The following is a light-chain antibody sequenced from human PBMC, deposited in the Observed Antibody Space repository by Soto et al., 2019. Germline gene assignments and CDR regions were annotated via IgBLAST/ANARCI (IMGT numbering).Light chain of an antibody. V-gene: IGKV1-9*01. Sequence: DIQLTQSPSFLSAFVGDTVTITCRASQAMSTYLAWYQQKPGKVPKLLIRSASTLQSGVPPRFSGGRSGTEFTLTISTLQPDDSGIYYCQQLNGYQHAFGGGTNLEIK. CDR3: QQLNGYQHA. CDR2: SAS. CDR1: QAMSTY. J-gene: IGKJ4*01.